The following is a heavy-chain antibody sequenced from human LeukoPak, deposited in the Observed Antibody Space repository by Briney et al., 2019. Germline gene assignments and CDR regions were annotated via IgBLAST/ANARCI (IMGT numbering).Heavy chain of an antibody. Sequence: SETLSLTCTVSGGSISSSSYYWGWIRQPPGKGLEWIGSIYYSGSTYYNPSLKSRVTISVDTSKSQFSLKLSSVTPEDTAIYYCARGMELAAGTEWFDSWGQGTLVTVSS. CDR2: IYYSGST. V-gene: IGHV4-39*07. CDR1: GGSISSSSYY. J-gene: IGHJ5*01. CDR3: ARGMELAAGTEWFDS. D-gene: IGHD6-13*01.